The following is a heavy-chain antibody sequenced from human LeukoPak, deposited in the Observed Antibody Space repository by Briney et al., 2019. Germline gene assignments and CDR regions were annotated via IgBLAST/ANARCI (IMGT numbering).Heavy chain of an antibody. J-gene: IGHJ4*02. V-gene: IGHV1-2*02. CDR3: ARASFISQYCSSTSCSLEY. D-gene: IGHD2-2*01. CDR2: INPNSGGT. CDR1: GYTFTGYY. Sequence: ASVKVSCKASGYTFTGYYMHWVRQAPGQGLEWMGWINPNSGGTNYAQKFQGRVTMTRDTSISTAYMELSRLRSDDTAVYYCARASFISQYCSSTSCSLEYWGQGTLVTVSS.